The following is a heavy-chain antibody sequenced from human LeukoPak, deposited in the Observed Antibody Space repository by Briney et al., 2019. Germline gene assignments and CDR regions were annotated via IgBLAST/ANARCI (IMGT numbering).Heavy chain of an antibody. CDR2: IYPGESDT. V-gene: IGHV5-51*01. Sequence: GASLKISCKGSGYSFTSYWIGWVRQMPGKGLEWMGSIYPGESDTRYSPFFQGQVTISADKSISTAYLQWRSVTASDTAMYYCARQGSDFWSGYHCFGSKYNWFDPWGQGTLVTVSS. CDR3: ARQGSDFWSGYHCFGSKYNWFDP. J-gene: IGHJ5*02. D-gene: IGHD3-3*01. CDR1: GYSFTSYW.